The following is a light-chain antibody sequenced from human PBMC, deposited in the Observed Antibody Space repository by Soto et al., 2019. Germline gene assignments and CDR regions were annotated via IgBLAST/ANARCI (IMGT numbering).Light chain of an antibody. CDR2: GAS. J-gene: IGKJ4*01. CDR1: QSVSSN. Sequence: EIVRTQSPATLSVSPGERATLSCRASQSVSSNLAWYQQKPGQAPRLLIYGASTRATGIPARFSGSGSGTEFTLTISSLQSEDFAVYYCQQYNNWPPLTFGGGSKADI. CDR3: QQYNNWPPLT. V-gene: IGKV3-15*01.